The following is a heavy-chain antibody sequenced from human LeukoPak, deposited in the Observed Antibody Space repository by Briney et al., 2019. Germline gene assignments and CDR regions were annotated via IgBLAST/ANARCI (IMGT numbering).Heavy chain of an antibody. Sequence: GGSLRLSCAASGFTFSSYGMHWVRQAPGKGLEWVAVIWYDGSNKYYADSVKGRFTISRDNSKNTLCLQMNSLRAEDTAVYYCARGYAGYYPYYFDYWGQGTLVTVSS. J-gene: IGHJ4*02. D-gene: IGHD3-22*01. V-gene: IGHV3-33*01. CDR1: GFTFSSYG. CDR2: IWYDGSNK. CDR3: ARGYAGYYPYYFDY.